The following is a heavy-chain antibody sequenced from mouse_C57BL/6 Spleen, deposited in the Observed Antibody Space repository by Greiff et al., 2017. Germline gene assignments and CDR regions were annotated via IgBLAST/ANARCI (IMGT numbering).Heavy chain of an antibody. D-gene: IGHD1-1*01. V-gene: IGHV1-9*01. Sequence: QVQLQQSGAELMKPGASVQLSCKATGYTFTGYWIEWVKQRPGHGLEWIGEILPGSGSTNYNEKFKGKATFTADPSSNTAYMQLSSLTTEDSAIYYCARWAVEGAMDYRGQEASVTVSS. CDR2: ILPGSGST. CDR1: GYTFTGYW. CDR3: ARWAVEGAMDY. J-gene: IGHJ4*01.